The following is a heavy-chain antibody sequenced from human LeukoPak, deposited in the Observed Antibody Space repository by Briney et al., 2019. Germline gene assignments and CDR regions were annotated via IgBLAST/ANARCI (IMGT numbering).Heavy chain of an antibody. V-gene: IGHV3-23*01. CDR1: GFTFSSYA. D-gene: IGHD3-22*01. J-gene: IGHJ4*02. Sequence: GGSLRLSCAASGFTFSSYAMSWVRQAPGKGLEWVSAISGSGGSTYYADSVKGRFTISRDNSKNTLYLQMNSLRAEDTAVYYCARPITMIVVVMGFVYWGQGTLVTVSS. CDR3: ARPITMIVVVMGFVY. CDR2: ISGSGGST.